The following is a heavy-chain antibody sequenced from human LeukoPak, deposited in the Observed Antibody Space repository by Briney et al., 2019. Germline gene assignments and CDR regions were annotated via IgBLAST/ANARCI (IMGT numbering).Heavy chain of an antibody. CDR1: GGSFSGYY. CDR3: ARGPAYLITIFGVVTTPVDY. D-gene: IGHD3-3*01. J-gene: IGHJ4*02. CDR2: INHSGST. Sequence: SETLSLTXAVYGGSFSGYYWSWIRQPPGKGMEWIGAINHSGSTNYNPSLKSRVTISVDTSKNQFSLKLSSVTAADTAVYYCARGPAYLITIFGVVTTPVDYWGQGTLVTVSS. V-gene: IGHV4-34*01.